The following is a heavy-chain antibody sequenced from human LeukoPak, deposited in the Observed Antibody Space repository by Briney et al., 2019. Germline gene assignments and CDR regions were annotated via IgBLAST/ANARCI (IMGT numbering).Heavy chain of an antibody. Sequence: SETLSLTCAVYGGSFSGYYWSWIRQPPGKGLEWIGEINHSGSTNYNPSLKSRVTISVDTSKNQFSLKLSSVTAADTAVYYCASRYCSSTSCYAYYMDVWGKGTTVTVSS. V-gene: IGHV4-34*01. D-gene: IGHD2-2*01. CDR2: INHSGST. CDR3: ASRYCSSTSCYAYYMDV. CDR1: GGSFSGYY. J-gene: IGHJ6*03.